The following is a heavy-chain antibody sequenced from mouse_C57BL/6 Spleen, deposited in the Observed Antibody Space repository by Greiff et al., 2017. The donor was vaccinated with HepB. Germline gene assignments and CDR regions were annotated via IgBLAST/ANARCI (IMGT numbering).Heavy chain of an antibody. CDR2: INYDGSST. CDR3: ARGAITTALAKREYYYGY. CDR1: GFTFSDYY. V-gene: IGHV5-16*01. Sequence: EVKLVESEGGLVQPGSSMKLSCTASGFTFSDYYMAWVRQVPEKGLEWVANINYDGSSTYYLDSLKSRFIISRDNAKNILYQQMSSLKSEDTATYYCARGAITTALAKREYYYGYWGQGTTLTVSS. J-gene: IGHJ2*01. D-gene: IGHD1-1*01.